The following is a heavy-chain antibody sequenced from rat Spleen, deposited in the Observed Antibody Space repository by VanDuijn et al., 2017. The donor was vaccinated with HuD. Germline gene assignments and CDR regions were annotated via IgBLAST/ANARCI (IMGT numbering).Heavy chain of an antibody. D-gene: IGHD1-6*01. Sequence: EVQLVESGGGLVQPGRSLKLSCVASGFIFNNYWMTWVRQGPTKGLEWVATISYGDRSGHSSTYYRDSVKGRFTISRDNAKSTLSLQMDSLRSEDTATYYCARRHYGYTDYFDYWGQGVMVTVSS. J-gene: IGHJ2*01. V-gene: IGHV5-29*01. CDR2: ISYGDRSGHSST. CDR3: ARRHYGYTDYFDY. CDR1: GFIFNNYW.